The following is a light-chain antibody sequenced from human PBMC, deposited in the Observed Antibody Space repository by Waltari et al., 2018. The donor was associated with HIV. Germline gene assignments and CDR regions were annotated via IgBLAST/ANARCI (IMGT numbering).Light chain of an antibody. CDR3: AAWDDSLKGGA. CDR1: TSNIGGNT. Sequence: QSVLAQPPSASGTPGQRVTISCSGSTSNIGGNTVSWYQQPPGTAPKRLIYVNNQRPSGVPDRVSGSTSGTSASLVISGLQSEDEADYYCAAWDDSLKGGAFGPGTKVTVL. CDR2: VNN. J-gene: IGLJ1*01. V-gene: IGLV1-44*01.